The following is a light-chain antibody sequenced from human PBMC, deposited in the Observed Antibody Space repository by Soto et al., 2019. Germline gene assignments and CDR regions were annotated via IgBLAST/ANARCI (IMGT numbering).Light chain of an antibody. J-gene: IGLJ3*02. V-gene: IGLV2-23*01. CDR3: GSHAGNSNLV. CDR1: SSDVGGSGL. CDR2: EGF. Sequence: QSALTQPASVSGSPGQSITISCTGTSSDVGGSGLVSWYQFHPGKAPKLLIFEGFKRPSGVSNRFSGSKSGNTASLTVSGLQTEDEADYYCGSHAGNSNLVFGGGTKLTVL.